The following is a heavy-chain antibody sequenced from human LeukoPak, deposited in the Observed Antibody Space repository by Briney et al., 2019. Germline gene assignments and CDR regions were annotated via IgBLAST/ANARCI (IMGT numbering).Heavy chain of an antibody. J-gene: IGHJ4*02. V-gene: IGHV1-2*04. CDR2: INPNSGGT. CDR1: GYTFTSYD. D-gene: IGHD3-9*01. CDR3: ARDGYYDILTGYQPAPFDY. Sequence: ASVKVSCKASGYTFTSYDINWVRQATGQGLEWMGWINPNSGGTNYAQKFQGWVTMTRDTSISTAYMELSRLRSDDTAVYYCARDGYYDILTGYQPAPFDYWGQGTLVTVSS.